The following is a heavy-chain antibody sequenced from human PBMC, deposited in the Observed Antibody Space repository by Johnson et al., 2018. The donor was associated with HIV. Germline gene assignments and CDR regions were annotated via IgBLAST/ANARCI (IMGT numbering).Heavy chain of an antibody. CDR3: STGDIVVMVGETLLPLHDAFDI. CDR2: ISYDGSNK. CDR1: GFTFSSYA. D-gene: IGHD2-8*01. J-gene: IGHJ3*02. V-gene: IGHV3-30-3*01. Sequence: VQLVESGGGVVQPGRSLRLSCAASGFTFSSYAMHWVRQAPGKGLEWVAVISYDGSNKYYADSVKGRFTIYRDNSKNTLYLQMNSLRTEDTAVYYCSTGDIVVMVGETLLPLHDAFDICGQGTMVTVSS.